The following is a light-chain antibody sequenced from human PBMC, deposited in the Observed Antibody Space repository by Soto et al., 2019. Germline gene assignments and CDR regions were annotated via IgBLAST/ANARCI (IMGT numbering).Light chain of an antibody. V-gene: IGLV1-40*01. Sequence: QSVLTQSPSVSEAPGQRVTISCTGSSSNIGAGYEAHWYQQVPGTAPKLLIYENNNRPSGVPDRFSGSKSGTSASLAITGLQAEDEAEYCCQSYDSSLSGYVFGTGTKLTVL. J-gene: IGLJ1*01. CDR1: SSNIGAGYE. CDR3: QSYDSSLSGYV. CDR2: ENN.